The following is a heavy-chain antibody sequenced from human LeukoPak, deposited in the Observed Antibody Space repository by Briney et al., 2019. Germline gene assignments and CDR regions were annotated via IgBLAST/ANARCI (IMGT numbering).Heavy chain of an antibody. CDR3: ARNEYDYVSFDY. J-gene: IGHJ4*02. CDR2: IYSGGST. V-gene: IGHV3-66*01. D-gene: IGHD3-16*01. Sequence: PGGSLRLSCAASGFTVSSNYMSWVRQAPGKGLEWVSGIYSGGSTYYADSVKGRFTISRDNSKNTLYLQMNSLRAEDTAVYYCARNEYDYVSFDYWGQGTLVTASS. CDR1: GFTVSSNY.